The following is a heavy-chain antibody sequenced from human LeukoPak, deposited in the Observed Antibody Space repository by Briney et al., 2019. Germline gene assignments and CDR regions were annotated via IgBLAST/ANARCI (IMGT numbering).Heavy chain of an antibody. Sequence: ASVKVSCKASGYTFTGYYMHWVRQALGQGLEWMGWINPNSGGTNYAQKFQGRVTMTRDTSISTAYMELSRLRSDDTAVYYCARANYDFWSGYPFDYWGQGTLVTVSS. CDR3: ARANYDFWSGYPFDY. D-gene: IGHD3-3*01. J-gene: IGHJ4*02. V-gene: IGHV1-2*02. CDR1: GYTFTGYY. CDR2: INPNSGGT.